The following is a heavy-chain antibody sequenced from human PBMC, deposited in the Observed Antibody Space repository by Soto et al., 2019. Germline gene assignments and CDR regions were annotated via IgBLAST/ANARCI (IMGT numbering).Heavy chain of an antibody. D-gene: IGHD5-18*01. V-gene: IGHV3-7*03. Sequence: GGCRRRSCAPAGISSSSYWMGWVRQAPGRGLEGGASIKNDGSEKYDIDSLNGRFTIPRDNALHSLYLQMTSLSAADTAVYFCVTGYHSDYWGQGPLVTVSS. CDR3: VTGYHSDY. CDR2: IKNDGSEK. CDR1: GISSSSYW. J-gene: IGHJ4*02.